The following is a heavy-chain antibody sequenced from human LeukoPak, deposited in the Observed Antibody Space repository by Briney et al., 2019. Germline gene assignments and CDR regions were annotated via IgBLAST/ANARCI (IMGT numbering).Heavy chain of an antibody. Sequence: EASVKVSCKASGGTFSSYAISWVRQAPGQGLEWMGGIIPIFGTANYAQKFQGRVTITADESTSTAYMELSSLRSEDTAVYYCARANPIAAAGDYYYGMDVWGQGTTVTVSS. V-gene: IGHV1-69*01. CDR2: IIPIFGTA. D-gene: IGHD6-13*01. CDR1: GGTFSSYA. J-gene: IGHJ6*02. CDR3: ARANPIAAAGDYYYGMDV.